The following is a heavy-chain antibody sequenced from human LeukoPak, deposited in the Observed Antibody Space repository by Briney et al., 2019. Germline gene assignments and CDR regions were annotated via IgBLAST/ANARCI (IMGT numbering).Heavy chain of an antibody. CDR1: GGFIINGKW. V-gene: IGHV4-4*02. D-gene: IGHD2-15*01. CDR3: ARGFCTGGRCYVFDY. Sequence: SGTLSLTCGVSGGFIINGKWWSWVRQPPGKGLEWIGEISHSGSPNYNPSLKGRLTISVDTAKNQFSLKLSSVTAADTAVYYCARGFCTGGRCYVFDYWGQGALVTVSS. J-gene: IGHJ4*02. CDR2: ISHSGSP.